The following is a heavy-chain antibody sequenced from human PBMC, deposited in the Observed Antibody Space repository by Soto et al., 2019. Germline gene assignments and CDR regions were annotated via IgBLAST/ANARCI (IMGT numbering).Heavy chain of an antibody. CDR3: AKGFPPLQYDTNGWET. CDR2: ISANGVAT. V-gene: IGHV3-23*01. J-gene: IGHJ4*02. D-gene: IGHD3-22*01. CDR1: GFPFTSFA. Sequence: EVQLWDSGGGMVQPGGSLRLSCAASGFPFTSFAMCWLRQAPGKRLEWVSYISANGVATSYADSVKGRFTTSRDNSRNVLYLQLNSLRAEDTAVYYCAKGFPPLQYDTNGWETWSQGTLVTVSS.